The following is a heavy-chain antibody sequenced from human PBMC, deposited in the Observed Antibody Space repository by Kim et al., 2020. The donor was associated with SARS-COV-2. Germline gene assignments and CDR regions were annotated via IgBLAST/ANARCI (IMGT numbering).Heavy chain of an antibody. CDR1: GGSFSGYY. V-gene: IGHV4-34*01. CDR3: ARGRVVVVPAARRDRKRKRNDYYYYGMDV. Sequence: SETLSLTCAVYGGSFSGYYWSWIRQPPGQGLEWVGEINHSGSTNYNPSLKSRVTISVDTSTNQFSLKLSSVTAADTAVYYCARGRVVVVPAARRDRKRKRNDYYYYGMDVWGQGTTVTVSS. CDR2: INHSGST. D-gene: IGHD2-2*01. J-gene: IGHJ6*02.